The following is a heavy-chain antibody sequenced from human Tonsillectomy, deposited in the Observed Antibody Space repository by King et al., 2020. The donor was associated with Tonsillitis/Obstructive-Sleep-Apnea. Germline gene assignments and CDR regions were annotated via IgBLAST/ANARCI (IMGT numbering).Heavy chain of an antibody. CDR2: IYSGDDT. J-gene: IGHJ6*03. Sequence: VQLVESGGGLIQPGGSLRLSCAASGFTVSSNYMNWVRQAPGKGLEWVSVIYSGDDTYYADSVEGRFTISRDNSKNTLYLQMNSLRAEDTAMYYCARGRGSTHNYYYMDVWGKGPRSPSP. D-gene: IGHD5/OR15-5a*01. CDR1: GFTVSSNY. CDR3: ARGRGSTHNYYYMDV. V-gene: IGHV3-53*01.